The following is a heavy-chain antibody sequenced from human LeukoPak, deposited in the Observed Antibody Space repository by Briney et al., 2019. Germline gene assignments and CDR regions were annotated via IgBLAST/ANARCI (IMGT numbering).Heavy chain of an antibody. CDR1: GGSFSSSSYY. V-gene: IGHV4-39*01. J-gene: IGHJ4*02. D-gene: IGHD4-23*01. Sequence: SESLSLTCTVSGGSFSSSSYYWGWIRQPPGKGLEWIGSFYYSGSTYYNPSLKSRVTISVDTSKNQFSLKLSSVTAADTAIYYCARIDGGHHLRPFDYWGQGTLVTVSS. CDR3: ARIDGGHHLRPFDY. CDR2: FYYSGST.